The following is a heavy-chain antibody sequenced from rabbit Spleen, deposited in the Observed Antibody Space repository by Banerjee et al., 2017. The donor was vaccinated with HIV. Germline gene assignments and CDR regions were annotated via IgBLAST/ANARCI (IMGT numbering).Heavy chain of an antibody. V-gene: IGHV1S40*01. CDR2: IGTGSGRT. J-gene: IGHJ4*01. Sequence: QSLEESGGDLVKPGASLTLTCTASGVSFTSNYYMCWVRQAPGKGLEWIGCIGTGSGRTYYASWAKGRFTISKTSSTTVTLQATSLTAADTATYFCARGGGLWGPGTLVTVS. CDR1: GVSFTSNYY. CDR3: ARGGGL.